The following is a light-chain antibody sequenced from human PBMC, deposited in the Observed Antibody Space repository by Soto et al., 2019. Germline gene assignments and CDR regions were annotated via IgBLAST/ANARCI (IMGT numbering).Light chain of an antibody. J-gene: IGLJ3*02. Sequence: QSALTQPASVSGSLGQSIAISCTGTRSDVGSRDSVSWYQHHPGKAPKLIIYDVNVRPSGVSHRFSGSKSGNTASLTISGLQAEDEADYSCASYTADNTLVFGGGTKVTVL. CDR1: RSDVGSRDS. V-gene: IGLV2-14*03. CDR2: DVN. CDR3: ASYTADNTLV.